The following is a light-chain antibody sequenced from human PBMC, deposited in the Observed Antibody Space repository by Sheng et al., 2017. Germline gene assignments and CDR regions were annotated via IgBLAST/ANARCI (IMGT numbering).Light chain of an antibody. V-gene: IGLV2-14*03. CDR2: YVT. J-gene: IGLJ1*01. CDR3: TSYTNSFTYV. CDR1: SSDIGAHDF. Sequence: QSALTQPASVSGSPGQSITISCTGTSSDIGAHDFVSWYQQHPGKAPKLIIYYVTDRPSGVSTRFSGSKSGNTASLTISGVQAEDEADYYCTSYTNSFTYVFGTGTKVHRP.